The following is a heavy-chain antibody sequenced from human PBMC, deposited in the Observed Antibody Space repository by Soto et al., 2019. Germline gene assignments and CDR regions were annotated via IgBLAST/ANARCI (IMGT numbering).Heavy chain of an antibody. CDR3: ARAPTVTTGAKFDS. Sequence: SETLSLTCTVSGASINSDDYYWSWIRQPPGKGLEWIGYISHSGNTYYSPSLQSRVAISVDTSRNQFSLRLNSVTAADTAVYYCARAPTVTTGAKFDSWGQGALVTVSS. CDR1: GASINSDDYY. CDR2: ISHSGNT. V-gene: IGHV4-30-4*01. D-gene: IGHD4-17*01. J-gene: IGHJ4*02.